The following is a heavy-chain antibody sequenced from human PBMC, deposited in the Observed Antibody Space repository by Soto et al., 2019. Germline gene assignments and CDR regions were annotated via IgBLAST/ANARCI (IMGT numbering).Heavy chain of an antibody. CDR2: IIPIFGTA. J-gene: IGHJ4*02. D-gene: IGHD2-2*01. V-gene: IGHV1-69*13. CDR1: GGTFSSYA. Sequence: SVKVSCKASGGTFSSYAISWVRQAPGQGLEWMGGIIPIFGTANYAQKFQGRVTITADESTSTAYMELSSLRSVDTAVYYCARGPPGVVVPAASLDYWGQGTLVTVSS. CDR3: ARGPPGVVVPAASLDY.